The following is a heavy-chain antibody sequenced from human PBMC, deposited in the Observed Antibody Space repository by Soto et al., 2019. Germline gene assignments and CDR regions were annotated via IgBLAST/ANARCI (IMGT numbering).Heavy chain of an antibody. Sequence: EVQLVEAGGGLVQPGGSLRIACAASGFTFSSYSMNWVREAPGNGLEWVSYISSISSTIYYADSVKGRFTISRDNAKNSLYLQMNSLRAEDTAVYYCARGGAFDIWGQGTMVTVSS. J-gene: IGHJ3*02. V-gene: IGHV3-48*01. CDR3: ARGGAFDI. D-gene: IGHD3-16*01. CDR2: ISSISSTI. CDR1: GFTFSSYS.